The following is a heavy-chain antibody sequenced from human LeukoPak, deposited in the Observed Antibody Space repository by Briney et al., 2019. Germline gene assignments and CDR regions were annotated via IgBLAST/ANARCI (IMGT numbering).Heavy chain of an antibody. CDR1: GGSISSGGYY. Sequence: SETLSLTCTVSGGSISSGGYYWSWIRQHPGKGLEWIGYIYYSGSTHYNPSLKSRVTISVDTSKNQFSLKLSSVTAADTAVYYCARGAHYDFWSGYYQYYFDYWGQGTLVTVSS. J-gene: IGHJ4*02. CDR3: ARGAHYDFWSGYYQYYFDY. V-gene: IGHV4-31*03. D-gene: IGHD3-3*01. CDR2: IYYSGST.